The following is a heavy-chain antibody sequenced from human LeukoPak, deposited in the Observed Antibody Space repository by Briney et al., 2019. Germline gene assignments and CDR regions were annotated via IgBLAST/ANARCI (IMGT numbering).Heavy chain of an antibody. D-gene: IGHD5-18*01. CDR1: GGSISSYY. J-gene: IGHJ3*02. CDR3: ARQEDTAMGTNDAFDI. V-gene: IGHV4-59*08. CDR2: IYYSGST. Sequence: SETLSLTCTVSGGSISSYYWSWIRQPPGKGLEWIGYIYYSGSTNYNPSLKSRVTISVDTSKNQFSLKLSSVTAADTAVYYCARQEDTAMGTNDAFDIWGQGTMVTVSS.